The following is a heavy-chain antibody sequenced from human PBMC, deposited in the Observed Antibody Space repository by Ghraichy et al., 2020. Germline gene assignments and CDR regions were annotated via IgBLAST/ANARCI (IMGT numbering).Heavy chain of an antibody. CDR3: ARDPPSVVIAILGHYYFDY. V-gene: IGHV3-48*02. CDR1: GFTFSSYS. Sequence: GGSLRLSCAASGFTFSSYSMNWVRQAPGKGLEWVSYISSSSSTIYYADSVKGRFTISRDNAKNSLYLQMNSLRDEDTAVYYCARDPPSVVIAILGHYYFDYWGQGTLVNVSS. D-gene: IGHD2-21*01. CDR2: ISSSSSTI. J-gene: IGHJ4*02.